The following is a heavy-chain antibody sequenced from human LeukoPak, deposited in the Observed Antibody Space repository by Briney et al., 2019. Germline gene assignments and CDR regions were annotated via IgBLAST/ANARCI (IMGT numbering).Heavy chain of an antibody. J-gene: IGHJ1*01. CDR2: INPSGGST. V-gene: IGHV1-46*01. CDR3: ARATLSVFGVHSQY. Sequence: ASVKVSCKASGYTFTSYYMHWLRQAPGQGLEWMGIINPSGGSTNYAQKFQGRVTMTRDTSTSTVYMELSSLTSEDTAVHYCARATLSVFGVHSQYWGQGTLVTVSS. CDR1: GYTFTSYY. D-gene: IGHD3-3*01.